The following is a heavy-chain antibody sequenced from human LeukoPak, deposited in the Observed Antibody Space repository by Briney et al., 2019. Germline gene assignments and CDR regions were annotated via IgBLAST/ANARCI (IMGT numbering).Heavy chain of an antibody. Sequence: PGGSLRLSCSASGFTFSRHHMTWVRQAPGKGLEWVSSISATSTFIEDADSVKGRFTISRDNAKNSVYLQMNSLRADDTAVYYCAKDTPLCYFDYWGQGTLVTVSS. CDR1: GFTFSRHH. V-gene: IGHV3-21*01. CDR2: ISATSTFI. J-gene: IGHJ4*02. CDR3: AKDTPLCYFDY. D-gene: IGHD3-16*01.